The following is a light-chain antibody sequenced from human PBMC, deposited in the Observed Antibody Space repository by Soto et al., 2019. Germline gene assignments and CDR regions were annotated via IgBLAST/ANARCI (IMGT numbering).Light chain of an antibody. CDR1: QNVARN. CDR2: DAS. CDR3: QEYNNWHPIT. V-gene: IGKV3-15*01. J-gene: IGKJ4*01. Sequence: EIVLTQSPGTRSLSPGERATLSCGASQNVARNYLAWYQQRPGQAPRLLIYDASTRATGIPARFSGSGSGTEFTLTISSLQPEDFAVYYCQEYNNWHPITFGGGTKVDIK.